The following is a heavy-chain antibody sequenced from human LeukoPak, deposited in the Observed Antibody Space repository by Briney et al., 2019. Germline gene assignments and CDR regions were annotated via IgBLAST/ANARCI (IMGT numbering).Heavy chain of an antibody. J-gene: IGHJ4*02. Sequence: GASVKVSCKASGYTFTGYYMHWVRQAPGQGLEWMGRINPNSGGTNYAQKFQGRVTMTRDTSISTAYMELSRLRSDDTAVYYCARDTTVIDSSGLDYWGQGTLVTVSS. V-gene: IGHV1-2*06. CDR1: GYTFTGYY. CDR2: INPNSGGT. CDR3: ARDTTVIDSSGLDY. D-gene: IGHD6-19*01.